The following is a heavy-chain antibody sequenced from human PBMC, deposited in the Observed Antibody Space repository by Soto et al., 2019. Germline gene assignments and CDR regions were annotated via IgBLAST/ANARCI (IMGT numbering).Heavy chain of an antibody. Sequence: QLHLVQSGAVVKKPGASVTVSCSASGYPVTAYYMHWVRQAPERGLEWMRGINPATGAAKYTQTFQGRVTMTRDTSTSTVFMELGGLTSEDTAVFYCARGGGVGVAGSAAFDMWGQGTLVTVSS. J-gene: IGHJ3*02. CDR1: GYPVTAYY. D-gene: IGHD3-3*01. V-gene: IGHV1-2*02. CDR2: INPATGAA. CDR3: ARGGGVGVAGSAAFDM.